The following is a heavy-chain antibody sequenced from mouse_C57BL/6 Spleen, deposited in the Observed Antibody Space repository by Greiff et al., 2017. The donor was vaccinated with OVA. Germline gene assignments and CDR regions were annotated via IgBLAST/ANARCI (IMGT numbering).Heavy chain of an antibody. Sequence: EVQLQQSGPELVKPGASVKIPCKASGYTFTDYNMDWVKQSHGKSLEWIGDINPNNGGTIYNQKFKGKATLTVDKSSSTAYMELRSLTSEDTAVYYCARRQSYYGSSYVGWYFDVWGTGTTVTVSS. V-gene: IGHV1-18*01. CDR1: GYTFTDYN. CDR2: INPNNGGT. D-gene: IGHD1-1*01. J-gene: IGHJ1*03. CDR3: ARRQSYYGSSYVGWYFDV.